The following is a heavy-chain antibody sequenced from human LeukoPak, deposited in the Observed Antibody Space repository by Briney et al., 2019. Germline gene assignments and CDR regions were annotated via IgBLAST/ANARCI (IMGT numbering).Heavy chain of an antibody. J-gene: IGHJ4*02. CDR1: GFTFSSYA. V-gene: IGHV3-30-3*01. CDR2: ISYDGSNK. CDR3: ARGLAAAGNDY. D-gene: IGHD6-13*01. Sequence: GGSLRLSCAASGFTFSSYAMHWVRQAPGKGLEWVAVISYDGSNKYYADSVKGRFTISRDNSKNTLYLQMNSLRAEDTAVYYCARGLAAAGNDYWGQGTLVTVSS.